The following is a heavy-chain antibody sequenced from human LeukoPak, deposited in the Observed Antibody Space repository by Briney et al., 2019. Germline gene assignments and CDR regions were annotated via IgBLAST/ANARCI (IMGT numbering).Heavy chain of an antibody. Sequence: PSETLSLTCTVSGGSITNTNYYWAWIRQPPGKGLEWIGYIYHSGSTYYNPSLKSRVTISVDRSKNQFSLKLSSVTAADTAVYYCASLIHEKERIQLWLESQGVDAFDIWGQGTMVTVSS. CDR2: IYHSGST. CDR1: GGSITNTNYY. J-gene: IGHJ3*02. V-gene: IGHV4-39*07. D-gene: IGHD5-18*01. CDR3: ASLIHEKERIQLWLESQGVDAFDI.